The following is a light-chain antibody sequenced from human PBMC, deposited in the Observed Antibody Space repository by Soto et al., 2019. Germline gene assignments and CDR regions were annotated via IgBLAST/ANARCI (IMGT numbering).Light chain of an antibody. V-gene: IGKV1-5*01. Sequence: DIQMTQSPSTLSASVGDRVTITCRASQTISNWLAWYQQKPGKAPKLLIYDASSLHSGVPSRVSGSGSGTEFTLTISSLQPDDFATYYGQQYISYSYTVGQGTKLE. CDR1: QTISNW. CDR3: QQYISYSYT. J-gene: IGKJ2*01. CDR2: DAS.